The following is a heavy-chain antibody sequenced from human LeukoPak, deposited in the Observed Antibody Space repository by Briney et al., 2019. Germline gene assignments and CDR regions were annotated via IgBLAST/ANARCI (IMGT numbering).Heavy chain of an antibody. J-gene: IGHJ4*02. CDR3: ARGWWFGDHADY. Sequence: SETLSLTCAVYGGSFSGYYWSWIRQPPGKGLEWIGEINHSGSTNYNPSLKSRVTISVDTSKNQFSLKLSSVTAADTAVYYCARGWWFGDHADYWGQGTLVTVSS. CDR2: INHSGST. D-gene: IGHD3-10*01. V-gene: IGHV4-34*01. CDR1: GGSFSGYY.